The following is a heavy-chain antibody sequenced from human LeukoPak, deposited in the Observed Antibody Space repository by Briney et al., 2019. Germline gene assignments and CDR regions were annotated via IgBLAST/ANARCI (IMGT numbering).Heavy chain of an antibody. Sequence: SVKVSCKASVDTLNNYCISWVRHAPGQGLEWMGGIIPIFSTANYAQKFQGRVTITADKSTSTAYVELSSLRSEDTAVYYCARAPLVRGTTHFDYWGQGTLVTVSS. J-gene: IGHJ4*02. CDR3: ARAPLVRGTTHFDY. V-gene: IGHV1-69*06. CDR2: IIPIFSTA. D-gene: IGHD6-13*01. CDR1: VDTLNNYC.